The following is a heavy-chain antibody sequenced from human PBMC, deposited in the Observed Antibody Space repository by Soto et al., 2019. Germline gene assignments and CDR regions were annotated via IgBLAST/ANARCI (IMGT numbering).Heavy chain of an antibody. J-gene: IGHJ6*03. V-gene: IGHV3-30*18. D-gene: IGHD2-15*01. CDR3: AKDNCSGGSCLDYYYMDV. CDR2: ISYDGSNK. CDR1: GFTFSSYG. Sequence: QVQLVESGGGVVQPGRSLRLSCAASGFTFSSYGMHWVRQAPGKGLEWVAGISYDGSNKYYADSVKGRFTISRDNSKNTLYLQMNSLRAEDTAVYYCAKDNCSGGSCLDYYYMDVWGKGTTVTVAS.